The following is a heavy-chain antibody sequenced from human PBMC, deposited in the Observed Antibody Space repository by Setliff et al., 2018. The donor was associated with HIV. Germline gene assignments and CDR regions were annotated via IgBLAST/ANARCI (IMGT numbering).Heavy chain of an antibody. Sequence: LSLTCAVYGGSFSGYYWSWIRQPPGKGLEWIGEINHSGSTNYNMSLLSRVTISLDASRNQFSLELISVTAADTAVYYCAGGPGTTSIDYWAQGTLVTVSS. D-gene: IGHD1-26*01. J-gene: IGHJ4*02. V-gene: IGHV4-34*01. CDR3: AGGPGTTSIDY. CDR1: GGSFSGYY. CDR2: INHSGST.